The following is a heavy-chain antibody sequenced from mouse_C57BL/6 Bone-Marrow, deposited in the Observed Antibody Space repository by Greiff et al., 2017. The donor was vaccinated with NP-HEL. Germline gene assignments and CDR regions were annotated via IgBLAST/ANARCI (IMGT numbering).Heavy chain of an antibody. Sequence: VQLQQSGAELARPGASVKLSCKASGYTFTSYGISWVKQRTGQGLEWIGEIYPRSGNTYYNEKFKGKATLTADKSSSTAYMELRSLTSEDSAVYFCARSNDYGSSLWWYFDVWGTGTTVTVSS. CDR3: ARSNDYGSSLWWYFDV. CDR2: IYPRSGNT. CDR1: GYTFTSYG. D-gene: IGHD1-1*01. V-gene: IGHV1-81*01. J-gene: IGHJ1*03.